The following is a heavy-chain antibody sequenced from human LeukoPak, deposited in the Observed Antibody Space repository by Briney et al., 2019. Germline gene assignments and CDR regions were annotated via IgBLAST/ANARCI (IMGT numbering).Heavy chain of an antibody. J-gene: IGHJ3*02. CDR3: AKYQYYDPDAFDI. V-gene: IGHV3-23*01. D-gene: IGHD3-22*01. CDR2: ISGSGGST. CDR1: GFTFSSYA. Sequence: PGGSLRLSCAASGFTFSSYAMSWVRQAPGKGLGWVSGISGSGGSTYYTDSVKGRFTISRDNSNNTVFLQMNSLRAEDTAVYYCAKYQYYDPDAFDIWGQGTMVTVSS.